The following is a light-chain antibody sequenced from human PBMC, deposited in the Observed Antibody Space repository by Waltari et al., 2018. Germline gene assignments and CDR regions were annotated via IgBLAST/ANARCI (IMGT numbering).Light chain of an antibody. CDR3: TSQTLDGVVL. CDR2: DVP. CDR1: GSAIDDSDF. V-gene: IGLV2-14*03. J-gene: IGLJ3*02. Sequence: QSALTQPASLSGSPGQSITISCTGIGSAIDDSDFVSWYQHHPGKAPRVIIYDVPNRPSGISDRFSASTSATTASLTSSGLQPEDEGDYYCTSQTLDGVVLFGGGTQVTVL.